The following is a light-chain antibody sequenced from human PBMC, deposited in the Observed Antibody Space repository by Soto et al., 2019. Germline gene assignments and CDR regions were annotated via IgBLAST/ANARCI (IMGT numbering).Light chain of an antibody. Sequence: ILFTQSPATLSFFPGGKDTLSCRASQSVSSYLAWYQQKPGQAPRLLIYDASNRATGIPARFSGSGSGTDFTLTISSLEPEDFAVYYCQQRSNWPWTFGQGTKVDIK. V-gene: IGKV3-11*01. CDR2: DAS. J-gene: IGKJ1*01. CDR3: QQRSNWPWT. CDR1: QSVSSY.